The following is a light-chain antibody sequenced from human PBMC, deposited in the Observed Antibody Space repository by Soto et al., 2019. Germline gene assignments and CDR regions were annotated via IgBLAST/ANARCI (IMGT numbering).Light chain of an antibody. CDR1: QDIRTN. CDR3: LQHNDYPWT. J-gene: IGKJ1*01. CDR2: AAS. Sequence: DVQMTQSPSSLSASVGDRVAITCRASQDIRTNLGWFQHTPGKGPQRLIYAASRLQSGAPSRFSASASGTEFNLTITSLQPEDSATYFCLQHNDYPWTFGQGTKVEIK. V-gene: IGKV1-17*01.